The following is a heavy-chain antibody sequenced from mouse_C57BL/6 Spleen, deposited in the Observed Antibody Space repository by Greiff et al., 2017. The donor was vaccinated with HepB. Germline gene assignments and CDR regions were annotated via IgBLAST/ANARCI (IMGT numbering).Heavy chain of an antibody. CDR2: INPSSGYT. CDR1: GYTFTSYT. CDR3: ARAGVYAMDY. V-gene: IGHV1-4*01. Sequence: VQLQQSGAELARPGASVKMSCKASGYTFTSYTMHWVKQRPGQGLEWIGYINPSSGYTKYNQKFKDKATLTADKSSSTAYMQLSSLTSEDPAVYYCARAGVYAMDYWGQGTSVTVSS. J-gene: IGHJ4*01.